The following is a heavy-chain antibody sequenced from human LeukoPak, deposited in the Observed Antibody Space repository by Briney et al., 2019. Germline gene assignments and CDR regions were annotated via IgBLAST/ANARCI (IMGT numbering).Heavy chain of an antibody. D-gene: IGHD6-13*01. CDR2: IYSTGST. J-gene: IGHJ4*02. V-gene: IGHV4-4*07. CDR3: ARQIASAGTAGFDF. CDR1: GGSISSYY. Sequence: SETLSLTCTVSGGSISSYYWSWIRQPAGKGLEWIGRIYSTGSTNYNPSLKSRVTMSADTSKNQFSLRLRSVTAADTAVYYCARQIASAGTAGFDFWGQGALVTVSS.